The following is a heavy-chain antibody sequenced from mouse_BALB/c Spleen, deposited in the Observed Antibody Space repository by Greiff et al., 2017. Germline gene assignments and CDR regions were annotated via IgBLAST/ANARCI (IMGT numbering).Heavy chain of an antibody. CDR3: ARRIFITTAPYAMDY. V-gene: IGHV1-26*01. Sequence: SGPELVKPGASVKISCKTSGYTFTEYTMHWVKQSHGKSLEWIGGINPNNGGTSYNQKFKGKATLTVDKSSSTAYMELRSLTSEDSAVYYCARRIFITTAPYAMDYWGQGTSVTVSS. CDR1: GYTFTEYT. J-gene: IGHJ4*01. D-gene: IGHD1-2*01. CDR2: INPNNGGT.